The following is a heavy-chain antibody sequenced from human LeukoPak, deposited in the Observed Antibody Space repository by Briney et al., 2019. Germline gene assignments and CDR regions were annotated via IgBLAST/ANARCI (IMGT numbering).Heavy chain of an antibody. J-gene: IGHJ4*02. CDR3: AKGPWLAYPYYFDY. Sequence: GGSLRLSCAASGFTFSSYEMNWVRQAPGKGLEWVSYISSSGSTIYYADSVKGRFTISRDNSKNTLYLQMNSLRAEDTAVYYCAKGPWLAYPYYFDYWGQGTLVTVSS. CDR2: ISSSGSTI. D-gene: IGHD6-19*01. V-gene: IGHV3-48*03. CDR1: GFTFSSYE.